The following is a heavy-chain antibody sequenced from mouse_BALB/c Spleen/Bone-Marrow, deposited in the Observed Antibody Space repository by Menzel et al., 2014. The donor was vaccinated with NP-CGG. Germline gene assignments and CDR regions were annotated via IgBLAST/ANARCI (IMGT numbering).Heavy chain of an antibody. CDR1: GFSLTTYG. CDR3: AKDWAWFAY. Sequence: VNVVESGPGLAAPSQSLSITCTVSGFSLTTYGVSWVRQPPGKGLEWLGVIWGDGSTNYHSALISRLSISKDNSKSQVFLKLNSLQTDDTATYYCAKDWAWFAYWGQGTLVTVSA. D-gene: IGHD4-1*01. V-gene: IGHV2-3*01. CDR2: IWGDGST. J-gene: IGHJ3*01.